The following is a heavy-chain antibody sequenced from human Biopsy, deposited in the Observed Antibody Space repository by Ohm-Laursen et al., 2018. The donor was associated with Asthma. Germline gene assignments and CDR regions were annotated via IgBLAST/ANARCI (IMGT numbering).Heavy chain of an antibody. V-gene: IGHV4-39*01. J-gene: IGHJ6*02. D-gene: IGHD3-3*01. Sequence: TLSLTCTVSGGSMTPTSHYWDWIRQAPGKGLEWIGYISYGGKTSYNPSLKNRVTISRDTSKNQFSLRLTSVTAADTAVYFCVRRITIFGVVQKDHGMDAWGQGTTVIVSS. CDR1: GGSMTPTSHY. CDR3: VRRITIFGVVQKDHGMDA. CDR2: ISYGGKT.